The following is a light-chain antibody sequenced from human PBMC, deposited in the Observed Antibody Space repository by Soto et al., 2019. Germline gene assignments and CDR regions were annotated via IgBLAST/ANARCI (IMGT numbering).Light chain of an antibody. Sequence: EIVFTQSPGTLSLSPGQRATLSCRASQSVSNSYLAWYQQKPGQAPRLLISGASSRAAGIPDRFSGSGSGTEFTLTISRLEPEDFAVYYCQQYGNSPLLTFGGGTKVDI. J-gene: IGKJ4*01. CDR1: QSVSNSY. V-gene: IGKV3-20*01. CDR3: QQYGNSPLLT. CDR2: GAS.